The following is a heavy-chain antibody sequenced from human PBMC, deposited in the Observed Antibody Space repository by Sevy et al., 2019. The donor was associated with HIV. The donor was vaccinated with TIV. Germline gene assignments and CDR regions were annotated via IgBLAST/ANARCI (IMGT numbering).Heavy chain of an antibody. Sequence: ASVKVSCKASGYTFISYAINWVRQAPGQGLEWMGWISAYNGNTNYAQKLQGRVTMTTDTSSSTAYMDLRSLRSDDTAVYYCARSYGSGNYYGYWGQGTLVTVS. CDR3: ARSYGSGNYYGY. D-gene: IGHD3-10*01. CDR1: GYTFISYA. V-gene: IGHV1-18*01. J-gene: IGHJ4*02. CDR2: ISAYNGNT.